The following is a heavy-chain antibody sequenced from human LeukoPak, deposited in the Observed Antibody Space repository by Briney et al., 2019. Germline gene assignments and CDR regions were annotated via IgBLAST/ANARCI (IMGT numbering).Heavy chain of an antibody. D-gene: IGHD3-22*01. CDR3: ARAQFYHDSSTYGPDY. CDR2: ICGGGST. Sequence: GGSLRLSCAASGFTVSSNYMSWVRQAPGEGLEWVSVICGGGSTYYADSVKGRFSISRDTSKNAVYLQMNSLRAEDTAVYYCARAQFYHDSSTYGPDYWGQGTLVTVSS. V-gene: IGHV3-53*01. J-gene: IGHJ4*02. CDR1: GFTVSSNY.